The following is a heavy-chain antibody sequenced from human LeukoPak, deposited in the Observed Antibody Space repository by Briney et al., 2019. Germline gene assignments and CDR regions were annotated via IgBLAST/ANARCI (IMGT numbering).Heavy chain of an antibody. Sequence: GRSLRLSCAASGFTFSSYGMHWVRQAPGKGLEWVAVIWYDGSNKYYADSVKGRFTISRDNSKNTLYLQMNSLRAEDTAVYYCARDGILDYDSSGPPNHYFDYWGQGTLVTVSS. V-gene: IGHV3-33*01. J-gene: IGHJ4*02. D-gene: IGHD3-22*01. CDR3: ARDGILDYDSSGPPNHYFDY. CDR1: GFTFSSYG. CDR2: IWYDGSNK.